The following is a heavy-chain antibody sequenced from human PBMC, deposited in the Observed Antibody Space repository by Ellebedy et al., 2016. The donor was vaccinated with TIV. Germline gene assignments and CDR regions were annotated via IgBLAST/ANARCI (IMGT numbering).Heavy chain of an antibody. J-gene: IGHJ4*02. D-gene: IGHD4-23*01. CDR3: ARRKGDGGNSWYFDY. CDR1: GGTFSSYA. CDR2: IIPIFGTA. V-gene: IGHV1-69*13. Sequence: AASVKVSCKASGGTFSSYAISWVRQAPGQGLEWMGGIIPIFGTANYAQKFQGRVTITADESTSTAYMELSSLRSEDTAVYYCARRKGDGGNSWYFDYWGQGTLVTVSS.